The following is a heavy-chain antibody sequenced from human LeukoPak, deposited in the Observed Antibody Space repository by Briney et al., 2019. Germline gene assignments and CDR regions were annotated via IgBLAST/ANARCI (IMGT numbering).Heavy chain of an antibody. CDR1: GGTFSSYA. CDR3: ASTVTSDIVVVPAAIAWFDP. J-gene: IGHJ5*02. V-gene: IGHV1-69*01. D-gene: IGHD2-2*01. Sequence: SVKVSCKASGGTFSSYAISWARLAPGQGPERMGGIIPIFCTANYAQKFQGRVTITADESTSTAYLELSSLRSEDTAVYYCASTVTSDIVVVPAAIAWFDPWGQGTLVTVSS. CDR2: IIPIFCTA.